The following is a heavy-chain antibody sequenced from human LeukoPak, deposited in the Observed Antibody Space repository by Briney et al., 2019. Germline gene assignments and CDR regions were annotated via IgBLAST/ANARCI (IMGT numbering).Heavy chain of an antibody. V-gene: IGHV1-2*02. CDR2: INPNSGGT. D-gene: IGHD3-10*01. J-gene: IGHJ4*02. CDR1: GYTFTGYY. CDR3: ARDRAMVRGVTHPPLCY. Sequence: GASVKVSCKASGYTFTGYYVHWVRQAPGQGLEWMGWINPNSGGTNYAQKFQGRVTMTRDTSISTAYMELSRLRSDDTAVYYCARDRAMVRGVTHPPLCYWGQGTLVTVSS.